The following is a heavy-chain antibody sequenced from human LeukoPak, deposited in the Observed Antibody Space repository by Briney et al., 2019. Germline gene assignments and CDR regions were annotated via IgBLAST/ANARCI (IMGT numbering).Heavy chain of an antibody. CDR2: IYSGGST. CDR3: ARFSLLLLAFDI. CDR1: GFTVSSNY. V-gene: IGHV3-53*01. D-gene: IGHD3-10*01. J-gene: IGHJ3*02. Sequence: GGSLRLSCAASGFTVSSNYMSWVRQAPGKGLEWVSAIYSGGSTYYADSVKGRFTISRDNSKNTLYLQMNSLRAEDTAVYYCARFSLLLLAFDIWGQGTMVTVSS.